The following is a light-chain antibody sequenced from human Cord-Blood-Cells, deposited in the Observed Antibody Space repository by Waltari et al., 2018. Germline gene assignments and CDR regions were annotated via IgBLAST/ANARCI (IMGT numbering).Light chain of an antibody. J-gene: IGLJ1*01. V-gene: IGLV2-18*02. CDR3: SSYTSSSTYV. CDR2: EVS. CDR1: SSDVGSYKR. Sequence: QSALTQPPSVSGSPGQSVTISCTGTSSDVGSYKRVSWHQQPPGTAPKLMIYEVSNRPSGVPDRFSGSKSGHTAPLTIPGLQAEDEADYYCSSYTSSSTYVFGTGTKVTVL.